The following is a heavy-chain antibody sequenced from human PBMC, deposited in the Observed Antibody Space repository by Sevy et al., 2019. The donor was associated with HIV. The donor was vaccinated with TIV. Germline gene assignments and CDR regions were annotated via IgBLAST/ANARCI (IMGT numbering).Heavy chain of an antibody. CDR3: ARLCDGFVYYYYYGMDV. CDR2: IKQDGSEK. D-gene: IGHD2-21*02. Sequence: GGSLRLSCAASGFAFSSSWMTWVRQAPGKGLEWVANIKQDGSEKYYVDFLKGGFTISRDNAQNSLYLQMNSLRAEDTAVYYCARLCDGFVYYYYYGMDVWGQGTTVTVSS. J-gene: IGHJ6*02. V-gene: IGHV3-7*01. CDR1: GFAFSSSW.